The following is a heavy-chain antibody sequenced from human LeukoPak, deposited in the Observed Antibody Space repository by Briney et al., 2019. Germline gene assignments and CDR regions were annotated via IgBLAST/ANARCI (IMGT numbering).Heavy chain of an antibody. Sequence: GGSLRLSCAASGFTFSSYAMSWVRQAPGKGLEWVSVISGSGGSTHYADSVKGRFTISRDNSKNTLYLQMNSLRVEDTAVYYCANAVNDYGGNSAAFDIWGQGTMVTVSS. CDR2: ISGSGGST. CDR1: GFTFSSYA. CDR3: ANAVNDYGGNSAAFDI. J-gene: IGHJ3*02. V-gene: IGHV3-23*01. D-gene: IGHD4-23*01.